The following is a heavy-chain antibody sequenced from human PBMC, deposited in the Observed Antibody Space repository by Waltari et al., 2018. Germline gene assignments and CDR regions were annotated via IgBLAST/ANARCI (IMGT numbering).Heavy chain of an antibody. CDR2: ISSSSSYI. Sequence: EVQLVESGGGLVKPGGSLRLSCAASGFTFSSYSMNRVRQAPGKGLEWVSSISSSSSYIYYADSVKGRFTISRDNAKNSLYLQMNSLRAEDTAVYYCACSGVTGRGNAFDIWGQGTMVTVSS. CDR1: GFTFSSYS. V-gene: IGHV3-21*01. CDR3: ACSGVTGRGNAFDI. J-gene: IGHJ3*02. D-gene: IGHD2-15*01.